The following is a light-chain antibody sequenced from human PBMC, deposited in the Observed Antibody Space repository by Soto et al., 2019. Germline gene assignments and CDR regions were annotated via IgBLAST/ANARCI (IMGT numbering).Light chain of an antibody. V-gene: IGLV1-51*01. CDR1: SNDIGNSNL. J-gene: IGLJ2*01. Sequence: QSVLTQPASVSGSPGQSITISCTGTSNDIGNSNLVSWYQQLPATAPKLLIYDDHQRPSGIPDRFSASKSGTSATLDITGLQPADEADYYCATWDLTLSAGVLFGGGTKLTVL. CDR2: DDH. CDR3: ATWDLTLSAGVL.